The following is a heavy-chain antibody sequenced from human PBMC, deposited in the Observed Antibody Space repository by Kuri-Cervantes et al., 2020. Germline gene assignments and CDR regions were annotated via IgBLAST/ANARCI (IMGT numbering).Heavy chain of an antibody. CDR3: AKESENKGLSGDYFDC. J-gene: IGHJ4*02. CDR2: ISQDGTFG. CDR1: GFSLTNSV. V-gene: IGHV3-30-3*02. Sequence: GESLKISCAAPGFSLTNSVMHWVRQAPGKGLEWVAVISQDGTFGQYADSVKGRFTISKDSSKNTLNLQMDSLRLEDAAVYYCAKESENKGLSGDYFDCWGQGTLVTVSS. D-gene: IGHD2/OR15-2a*01.